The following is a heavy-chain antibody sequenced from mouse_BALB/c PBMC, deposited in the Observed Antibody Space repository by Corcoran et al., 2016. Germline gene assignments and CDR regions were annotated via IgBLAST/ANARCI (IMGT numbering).Heavy chain of an antibody. J-gene: IGHJ1*01. CDR1: GFDFSRYW. Sequence: EVKLLESGGGLVQPGGSLKLSCAASGFDFSRYWMSWVRQAPGKGLEWIGEINPDSSTINYTPSLKDKFIISRDNAKNTLYLQMSKVRSEDTALYYCAMEGLDRYGLYWYFDVWGAGTTVTVSS. CDR2: INPDSSTI. D-gene: IGHD2-14*01. V-gene: IGHV4-1*02. CDR3: AMEGLDRYGLYWYFDV.